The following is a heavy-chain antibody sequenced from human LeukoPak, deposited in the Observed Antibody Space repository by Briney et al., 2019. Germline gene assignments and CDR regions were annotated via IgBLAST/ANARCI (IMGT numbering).Heavy chain of an antibody. Sequence: GGSLRLSCAASGFTFIYYTMSWVRPAPGEGLEWVSSISSTGSSIYYADSVKGRFTISRDNAKTSLYLQMSSLRVEDTAVYYCARDDVAWNDVHWFDPWGQGTLVTVSS. CDR3: ARDDVAWNDVHWFDP. CDR1: GFTFIYYT. V-gene: IGHV3-21*01. D-gene: IGHD1-1*01. CDR2: ISSTGSSI. J-gene: IGHJ5*02.